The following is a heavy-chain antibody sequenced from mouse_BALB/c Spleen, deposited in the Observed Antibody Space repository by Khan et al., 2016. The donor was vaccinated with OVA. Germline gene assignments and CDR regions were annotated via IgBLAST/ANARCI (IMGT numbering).Heavy chain of an antibody. Sequence: EVQLVESGGDLVKPGGSLKLSCAASGFTFSTYGMSWVRQPPDKRLEWVATVSTGGGYTYYPDSVKGRFTISRDTAKNPLFLQMSGLTSEDTAMFYCTRLTYYYDSEGFAYWGQGTLVTVSA. CDR2: VSTGGGYT. CDR3: TRLTYYYDSEGFAY. D-gene: IGHD1-1*01. J-gene: IGHJ3*01. V-gene: IGHV5-6*01. CDR1: GFTFSTYG.